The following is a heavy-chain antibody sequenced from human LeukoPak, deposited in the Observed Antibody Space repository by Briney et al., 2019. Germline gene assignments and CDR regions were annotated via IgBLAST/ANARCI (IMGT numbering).Heavy chain of an antibody. CDR3: ARVYDSSGNDAFDI. V-gene: IGHV1-8*01. D-gene: IGHD3-22*01. J-gene: IGHJ3*02. CDR2: MNPNSGNT. Sequence: ASVKVSCKASGYTFTSYDINWVRQATGQGLEWMGWMNPNSGNTGYAQKFQGRVTMTRNTSISTAYMELSSLRSEDTAVYYCARVYDSSGNDAFDIWGQGTMVTVSS. CDR1: GYTFTSYD.